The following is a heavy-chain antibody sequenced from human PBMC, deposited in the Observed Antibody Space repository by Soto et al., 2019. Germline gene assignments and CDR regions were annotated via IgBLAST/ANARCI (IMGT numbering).Heavy chain of an antibody. J-gene: IGHJ4*02. V-gene: IGHV1-18*01. CDR2: ISAYNGNT. CDR3: AREPPPPDY. Sequence: QVQLVQSGAEVKKPGASVKVSCKASGYTFASYAISWMRQAPGQGLEWMGWISAYNGNTNYAQKLQGRVTMTTDTAASTADMERRSLRSDGTAVYYCAREPPPPDYWGQGTRVTVSS. CDR1: GYTFASYA.